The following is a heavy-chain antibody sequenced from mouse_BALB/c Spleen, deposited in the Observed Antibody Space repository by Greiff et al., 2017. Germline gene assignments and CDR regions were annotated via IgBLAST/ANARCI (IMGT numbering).Heavy chain of an antibody. D-gene: IGHD1-1*01. J-gene: IGHJ3*01. CDR2: ISSGGGST. CDR3: ARADYYGSSRTGTPFAY. Sequence: EVQRVESGGGLVKPGGSLKLSCAASGFAFSSYDMSWVRQTPEKRLEWVAYISSGGGSTYYPDTVKGRFTISRDNAKNTLYLQMSSLKSEDTAMYYCARADYYGSSRTGTPFAYWGQGTLVTVSA. CDR1: GFAFSSYD. V-gene: IGHV5-12-1*01.